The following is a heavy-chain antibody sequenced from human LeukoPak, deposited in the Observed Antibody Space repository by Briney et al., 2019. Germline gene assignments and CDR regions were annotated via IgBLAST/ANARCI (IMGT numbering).Heavy chain of an antibody. V-gene: IGHV4-59*01. D-gene: IGHD6-13*01. Sequence: SETLSLTRTVSGGSISSYYWSWIRQPPGKGLEWIGYIYYSGSTNYNPSLKSRATISVDTSKNQFSLKLSSVTAADTAVYYCARVRYSSSWALFDYWGQGTLVTVSS. CDR2: IYYSGST. CDR3: ARVRYSSSWALFDY. CDR1: GGSISSYY. J-gene: IGHJ4*02.